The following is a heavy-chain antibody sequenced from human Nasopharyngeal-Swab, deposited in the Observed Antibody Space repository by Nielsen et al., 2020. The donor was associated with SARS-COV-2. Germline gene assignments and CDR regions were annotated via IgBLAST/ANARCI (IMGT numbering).Heavy chain of an antibody. D-gene: IGHD3-16*02. CDR1: GDSISTNTHY. CDR2: IHYTGNT. V-gene: IGHV4-31*01. Sequence: SETLSLTSSVSGDSISTNTHYWGWIRQHPGKGLEWLGYIHYTGNTYYNPSLESPLTISLDTSQNQFSLRLSSVTAADTAVYYCAREVIEQAVSDAFDFWGQGTMVTVSS. CDR3: AREVIEQAVSDAFDF. J-gene: IGHJ3*01.